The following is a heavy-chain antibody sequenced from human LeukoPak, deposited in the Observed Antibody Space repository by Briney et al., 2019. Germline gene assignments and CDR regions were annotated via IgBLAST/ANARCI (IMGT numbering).Heavy chain of an antibody. CDR2: ISSSSSYI. V-gene: IGHV3-21*01. D-gene: IGHD2-2*01. CDR3: ARAGGYCSSTSCYLTAFDI. J-gene: IGHJ3*02. CDR1: GFTFSSYS. Sequence: GGSLGLSCAASGFTFSSYSMNWVRQAPGKGLEWVSSISSSSSYIYYADSVKGRFTISRDNAKNSLYLQMNSLRAEDTAVYYCARAGGYCSSTSCYLTAFDIWGQGTMVTVSS.